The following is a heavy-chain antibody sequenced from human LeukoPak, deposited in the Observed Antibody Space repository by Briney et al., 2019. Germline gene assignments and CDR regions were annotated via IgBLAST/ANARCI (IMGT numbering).Heavy chain of an antibody. V-gene: IGHV4-59*12. Sequence: MPSETLSLTCTVSGGSISSYYWSWIRQPPGKGLEWIGYIYYSGSTNYNPSLKSRVTISVDTSKNQFSLKLSSVTAADTAVYYCARDLNEEYYFDYWGQGTLVTVSS. J-gene: IGHJ4*02. D-gene: IGHD1-1*01. CDR3: ARDLNEEYYFDY. CDR1: GGSISSYY. CDR2: IYYSGST.